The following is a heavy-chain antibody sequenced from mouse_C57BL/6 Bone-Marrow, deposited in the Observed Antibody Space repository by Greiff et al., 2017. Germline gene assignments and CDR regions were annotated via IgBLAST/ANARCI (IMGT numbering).Heavy chain of an antibody. V-gene: IGHV1-76*01. CDR1: GYTFTDYY. D-gene: IGHD2-4*01. J-gene: IGHJ1*03. CDR3: ARSIYYDYPWYFDV. Sequence: VKLQESGAELVRPGASVKLSCKASGYTFTDYYINWVKQRPGQGLEWIARIYPGSGNTYYNEKFKGKATLTAEKSFSTAYMQLSSLTSEDSAVYFCARSIYYDYPWYFDVWGTGTTVTVSS. CDR2: IYPGSGNT.